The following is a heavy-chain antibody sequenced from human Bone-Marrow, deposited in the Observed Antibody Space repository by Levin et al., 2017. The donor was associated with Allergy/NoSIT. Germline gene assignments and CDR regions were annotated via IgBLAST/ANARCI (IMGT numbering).Heavy chain of an antibody. CDR1: GGSISSYY. D-gene: IGHD6-6*01. CDR3: ARDGAARSAFDI. V-gene: IGHV4-59*01. Sequence: SETLSLTCTVSGGSISSYYWSWIRQPPGKGLEWIGYIYYSGSTNYNPSLKSRVTISVDTSKNQFSLKLSSVTAADTAVYYCARDGAARSAFDIWGQGTMVTVSS. CDR2: IYYSGST. J-gene: IGHJ3*02.